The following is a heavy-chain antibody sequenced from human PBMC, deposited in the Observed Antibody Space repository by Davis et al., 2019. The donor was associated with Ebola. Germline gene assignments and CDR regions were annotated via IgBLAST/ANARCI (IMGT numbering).Heavy chain of an antibody. CDR2: INPNSGDT. CDR1: GYTFTDYP. Sequence: ASVKVSCKASGYTFTDYPMHWVRQAPGQGLEWMGRINPNSGDTHYAQRFQGRVTMTRDPSIATAYMELSGLRSDDTAVYYCARAPVYDGSNSYSTFGGGDFDYWGQGALVTVSS. CDR3: ARAPVYDGSNSYSTFGGGDFDY. J-gene: IGHJ4*02. D-gene: IGHD3-22*01. V-gene: IGHV1-2*06.